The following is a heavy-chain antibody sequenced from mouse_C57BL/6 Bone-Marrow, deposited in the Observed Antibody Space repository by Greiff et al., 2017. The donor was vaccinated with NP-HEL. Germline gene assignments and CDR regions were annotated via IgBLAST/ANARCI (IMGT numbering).Heavy chain of an antibody. CDR1: GYSFTDYN. V-gene: IGHV1-39*01. CDR2: INPNYGTT. CDR3: ARLGNYVVRYAMDY. J-gene: IGHJ4*01. D-gene: IGHD2-1*01. Sequence: EVQLQESGPELVKPGASVKISCKASGYSFTDYNMNWVKQSNGKSLEWIGVINPNYGTTSYNQKFKGKATLTVDQSSSTAYMQLNSLTSEDSAVYYCARLGNYVVRYAMDYWGQGTSVTVSS.